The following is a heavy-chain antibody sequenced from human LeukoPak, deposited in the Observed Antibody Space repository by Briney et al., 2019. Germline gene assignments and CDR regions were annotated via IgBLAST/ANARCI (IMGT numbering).Heavy chain of an antibody. CDR1: GGSVSSTTYY. V-gene: IGHV4-39*01. CDR2: INYSGST. J-gene: IGHJ4*02. Sequence: SETLSLTCTVSGGSVSSTTYYWSWIRQPPGKGLEWIASINYSGSTYYSPSLKSRVTISVDTSENKFSLKLSSVPAADTAVYYCARYVVYGSGKYYFDYWGQGTLVTVSS. D-gene: IGHD3-10*01. CDR3: ARYVVYGSGKYYFDY.